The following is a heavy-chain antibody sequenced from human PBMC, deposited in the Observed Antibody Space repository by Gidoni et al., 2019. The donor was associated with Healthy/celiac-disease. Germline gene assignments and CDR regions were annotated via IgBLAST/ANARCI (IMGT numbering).Heavy chain of an antibody. CDR3: AKDRVVVTAMPPNFDY. CDR1: GFTFSSYA. CDR2: ISGSGGST. J-gene: IGHJ4*02. D-gene: IGHD2-21*02. Sequence: EVQLLESGGCLVQPGGSLRLSCAASGFTFSSYAMSWVRQAPGKGLEWVSAISGSGGSTYYADSVKGRFTISRDNSKNTLYLQMNSLRAEDTAVYYCAKDRVVVTAMPPNFDYWGQGTLVTVSS. V-gene: IGHV3-23*01.